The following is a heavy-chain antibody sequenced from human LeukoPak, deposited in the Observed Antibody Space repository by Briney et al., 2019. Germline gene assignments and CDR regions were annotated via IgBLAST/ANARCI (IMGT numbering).Heavy chain of an antibody. V-gene: IGHV3-7*03. CDR3: ARAGLLWFGELWGDY. D-gene: IGHD3-10*01. J-gene: IGHJ4*02. CDR2: IKQDGSEK. Sequence: GGSLRLSCAASGFTFSSYWMSWVRQAPGKGLEWVANIKQDGSEKYYVDSVKGRFTISRDNAKNSLYLQMISLRAEDTAVYYCARAGLLWFGELWGDYWGQGTLVTVSS. CDR1: GFTFSSYW.